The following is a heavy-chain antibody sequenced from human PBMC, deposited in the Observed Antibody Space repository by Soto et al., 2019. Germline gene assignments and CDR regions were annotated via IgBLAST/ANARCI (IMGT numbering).Heavy chain of an antibody. J-gene: IGHJ3*02. CDR2: ISYDGSNK. D-gene: IGHD2-2*01. Sequence: QVQLVESGGGVVQPGRSLRLSCAASGFTFSSYAMHWVRQAPGKGLEWVAVISYDGSNKYYADSVKGRFTISRDNSKNTLYLQMNSLRAEDTAVYYCARAPQLHIWGQGTMVTVSS. CDR3: ARAPQLHI. V-gene: IGHV3-30-3*01. CDR1: GFTFSSYA.